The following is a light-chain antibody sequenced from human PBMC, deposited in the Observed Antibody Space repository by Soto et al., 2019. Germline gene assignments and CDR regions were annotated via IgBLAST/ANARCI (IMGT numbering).Light chain of an antibody. J-gene: IGKJ1*01. CDR3: QQSYSSPRT. CDR2: ATS. V-gene: IGKV1-39*01. Sequence: DIQMTQSPSSLSASVGDRVTITCRASQTITRYLNWYQQKPGKAPKLLIHATSSLLSGVPSRFSGSGSGTEFILTITSLQSEDSATYYCQQSYSSPRTFGQGTKVDIK. CDR1: QTITRY.